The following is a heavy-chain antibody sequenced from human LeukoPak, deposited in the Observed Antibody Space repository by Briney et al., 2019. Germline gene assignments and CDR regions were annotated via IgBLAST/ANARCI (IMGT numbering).Heavy chain of an antibody. CDR1: GFSFSSYG. J-gene: IGHJ3*02. CDR3: ARESCLNAVCYTGEGAFDI. CDR2: IYFDTKNI. D-gene: IGHD2-8*01. V-gene: IGHV3-33*01. Sequence: PGRSLRLSCAASGFSFSSYGLHWVRQAPGKGLEWVAVIYFDTKNIHYADSVKGRFTVSRDDSKNTLYLQMNSLRAEDTAVYYCARESCLNAVCYTGEGAFDIWGQGTVVTVSS.